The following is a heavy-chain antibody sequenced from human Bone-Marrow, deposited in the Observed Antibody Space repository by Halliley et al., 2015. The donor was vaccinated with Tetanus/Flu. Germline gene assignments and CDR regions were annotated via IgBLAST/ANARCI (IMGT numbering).Heavy chain of an antibody. CDR1: GYNFINYY. D-gene: IGHD2-2*01. Sequence: QLVQSGAEVKKPGASVKISCKASGYNFINYYMHWVRQAPGQGLEWMGIINPSGGTTSYAQKFQGRVTMTWDTSTSTVYMELSSLTSEDPAVYYCARAKWDQLLVLFYHWGQGTLVTVSS. V-gene: IGHV1-46*01. CDR3: ARAKWDQLLVLFYH. J-gene: IGHJ4*02. CDR2: INPSGGTT.